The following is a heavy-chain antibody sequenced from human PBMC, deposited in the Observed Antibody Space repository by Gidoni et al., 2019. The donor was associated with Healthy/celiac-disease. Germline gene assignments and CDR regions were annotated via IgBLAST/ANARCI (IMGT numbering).Heavy chain of an antibody. CDR1: GFTFRSDA. Sequence: EVQLLESGGGLVQPGWSMRLSCAASGFTFRSDAMSWVRQAPGKGLEWVPAISGSGGSTYYADSVKGRLTISRDNSKNTLYLQMNSLRAEDTAVYYCAKRTGSSGYYSYFDYWGQGTLVTVSS. CDR3: AKRTGSSGYYSYFDY. J-gene: IGHJ4*02. V-gene: IGHV3-23*01. CDR2: ISGSGGST. D-gene: IGHD3-22*01.